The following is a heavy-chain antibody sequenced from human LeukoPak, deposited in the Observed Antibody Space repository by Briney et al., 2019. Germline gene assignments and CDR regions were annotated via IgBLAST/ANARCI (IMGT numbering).Heavy chain of an antibody. J-gene: IGHJ6*02. CDR2: IYPGDSDT. CDR3: ARLRYCGGGSCYGMDV. V-gene: IGHV5-51*01. D-gene: IGHD2-15*01. Sequence: GESLRISCKGSGYSFISYWIGWVRQMPGKGLEWMGIIYPGDSDTRYSPSFQGQVTISADKSISTAYLQWSSLKASDTAMYYCARLRYCGGGSCYGMDVWGQGTTVTVSS. CDR1: GYSFISYW.